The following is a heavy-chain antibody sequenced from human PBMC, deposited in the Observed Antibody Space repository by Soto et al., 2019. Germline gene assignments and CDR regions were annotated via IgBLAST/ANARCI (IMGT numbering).Heavy chain of an antibody. Sequence: GGSLRLSCAASGFTFSSYWMHWVRQAPGKGLVWVSRINSDGSSTSYADSVKGRCTISRDNSKDTLYLQMNSLRAEDTAVYYCAKDLMIVTGNALDMWGRGTMVTVSS. CDR2: INSDGSST. V-gene: IGHV3-74*01. CDR3: AKDLMIVTGNALDM. CDR1: GFTFSSYW. D-gene: IGHD3-22*01. J-gene: IGHJ3*02.